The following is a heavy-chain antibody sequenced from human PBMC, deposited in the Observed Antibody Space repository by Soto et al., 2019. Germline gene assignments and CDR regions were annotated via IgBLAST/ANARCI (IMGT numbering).Heavy chain of an antibody. CDR2: IYWDGDK. CDR1: GFSLNTGGLG. Sequence: SGPTLVNPTQTLTLTCTFSGFSLNTGGLGVGWIRQPPGKALEWLALIYWDGDKRYSPSLQSRLSITKDTSNNQVVLTMTNMDPVDTATYYCARMYDILTGYVYWGQGTLVTVSS. J-gene: IGHJ4*02. CDR3: ARMYDILTGYVY. D-gene: IGHD3-9*01. V-gene: IGHV2-5*02.